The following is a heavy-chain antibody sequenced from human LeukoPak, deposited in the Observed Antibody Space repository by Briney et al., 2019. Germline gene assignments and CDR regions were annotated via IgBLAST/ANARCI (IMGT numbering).Heavy chain of an antibody. CDR3: ARDSDYDFWSGYFYYYYGMDV. J-gene: IGHJ6*02. Sequence: GASVKVSCKASGYTFTGYYMHWVRKAPGPGLEWMGWINPNSGGTNYAQKFQGRVTMTRDTSISTAYMELSRLRSDDTAVYYCARDSDYDFWSGYFYYYYGMDVWGQGTTVTVSS. V-gene: IGHV1-2*02. CDR1: GYTFTGYY. D-gene: IGHD3-3*01. CDR2: INPNSGGT.